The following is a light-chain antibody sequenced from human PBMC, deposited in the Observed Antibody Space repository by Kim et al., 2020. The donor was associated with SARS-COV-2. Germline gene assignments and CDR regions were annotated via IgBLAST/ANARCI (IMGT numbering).Light chain of an antibody. Sequence: LAPWERATLSCRASQTVSSSLAWYQQKPGQAPRLFIYDTSERATGIPTRFSGSGSGTDFTLTISSLEPEDFAVYYCQQRSNWRWTFGQGTKVDIK. CDR1: QTVSSS. J-gene: IGKJ1*01. CDR3: QQRSNWRWT. CDR2: DTS. V-gene: IGKV3-11*01.